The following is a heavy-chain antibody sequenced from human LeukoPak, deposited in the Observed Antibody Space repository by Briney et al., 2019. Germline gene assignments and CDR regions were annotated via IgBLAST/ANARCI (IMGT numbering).Heavy chain of an antibody. J-gene: IGHJ4*02. CDR1: GGTFSSYA. CDR3: ARDLRSSSWGYFDY. D-gene: IGHD6-6*01. Sequence: GASVRVSCKASGGTFSSYAISWVRQAPGQGLEWMGGIIPIFGTANYAQKFQGRVTITADESTSTAYMELSSLRSEDTAVYYCARDLRSSSWGYFDYWGQGTLVTVSS. V-gene: IGHV1-69*13. CDR2: IIPIFGTA.